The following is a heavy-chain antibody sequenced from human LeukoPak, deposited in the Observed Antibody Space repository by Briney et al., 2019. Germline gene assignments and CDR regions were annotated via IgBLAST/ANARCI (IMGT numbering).Heavy chain of an antibody. CDR3: ASLRDDYSEFDY. CDR2: ISSSSYI. CDR1: GFTFSSYI. J-gene: IGHJ4*02. V-gene: IGHV3-21*01. Sequence: GGSLRLSCAASGFTFSSYIMNWVRQAPGKGLEWVSSISSSSYIYYADSVKGRFTISRDNAKNSLYLQMNSLRAEDTAVYYCASLRDDYSEFDYWGQGTLVTVSS. D-gene: IGHD5-12*01.